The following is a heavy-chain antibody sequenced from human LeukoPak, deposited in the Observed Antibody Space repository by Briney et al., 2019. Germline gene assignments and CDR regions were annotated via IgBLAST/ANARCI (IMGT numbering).Heavy chain of an antibody. CDR3: GNSGYGGLDY. CDR2: INPSGGTT. CDR1: GYTFTSYY. V-gene: IGHV1-46*03. Sequence: ASVKVSCKASGYTFTSYYMHWVRQAPGQGLEWMGIINPSGGTTTYAQKFQGRVTVTRDTSTSTVYMELSSPTSEDTAVYYCGNSGYGGLDYWGQGTLVTVSS. J-gene: IGHJ4*02. D-gene: IGHD5-12*01.